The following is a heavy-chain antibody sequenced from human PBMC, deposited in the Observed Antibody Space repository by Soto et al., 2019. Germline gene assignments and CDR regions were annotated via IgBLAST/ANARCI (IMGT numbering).Heavy chain of an antibody. V-gene: IGHV6-1*01. CDR3: ARSGPGGYIDY. J-gene: IGHJ4*02. CDR2: TYYRSKWHS. Sequence: PPQTLSLTCAISGDSVSRNNAAWNWIRQSPSRGLGWLGRTYYRSKWHSGCAVSVRSRISISPDTSKNRFSLQLNSVTPDDTAVYYCARSGPGGYIDYWGRGTLVTVSS. D-gene: IGHD3-22*01. CDR1: GDSVSRNNAA.